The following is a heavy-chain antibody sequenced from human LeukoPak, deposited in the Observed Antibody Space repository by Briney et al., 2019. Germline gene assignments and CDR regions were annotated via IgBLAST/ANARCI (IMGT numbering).Heavy chain of an antibody. CDR1: GYTFTSYG. D-gene: IGHD1-1*01. Sequence: GASVTVFCKASGYTFTSYGISCVRQAPGQGLEWMGWISAYNGNTNYAQKLQGRVTMTTDTSTSTAYMELRSLRSDDTAVYYCERDSFSERHCHDWGQGTLVTVSS. V-gene: IGHV1-18*01. J-gene: IGHJ4*02. CDR3: ERDSFSERHCHD. CDR2: ISAYNGNT.